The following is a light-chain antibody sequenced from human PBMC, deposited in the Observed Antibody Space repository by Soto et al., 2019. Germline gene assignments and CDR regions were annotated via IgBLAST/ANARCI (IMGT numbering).Light chain of an antibody. Sequence: DIQMTQSPSTLSTSIGDRVTITCRASQSISDSLAWYQQKPGKAPFLLISDASNLERGVPSRFSGSGSGTEFTLTISSMQPDDFATYYCQQYSGYSRTFGQGTKVDFK. CDR3: QQYSGYSRT. V-gene: IGKV1-5*01. J-gene: IGKJ1*01. CDR1: QSISDS. CDR2: DAS.